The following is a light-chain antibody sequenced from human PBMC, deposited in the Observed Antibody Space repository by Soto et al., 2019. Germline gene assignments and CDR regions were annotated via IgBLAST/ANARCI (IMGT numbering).Light chain of an antibody. CDR2: GAS. CDR3: QQYHSSPPTYT. Sequence: EIVLTQSPGTLSLSPGERATLSCRASQNVISSYLAWYQQKRGQAPRLLIYGASNRATGTPDRFSGSGSGTDFTLTIRRLEPEDFAVYDCQQYHSSPPTYTFGQGTKLEI. J-gene: IGKJ2*01. V-gene: IGKV3-20*01. CDR1: QNVISSY.